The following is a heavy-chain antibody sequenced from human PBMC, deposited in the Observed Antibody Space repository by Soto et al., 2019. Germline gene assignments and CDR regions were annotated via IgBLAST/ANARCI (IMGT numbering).Heavy chain of an antibody. J-gene: IGHJ4*02. CDR2: IYRTVST. CDR3: ASRDPGNSVDY. Sequence: VQLQASGPGLVKPSGTLSLTCAVSGGSFTSNNWWTWVRHPPGQGLEWIGEIYRTVSTNYNPSLKSRVTISLYKSENQFTLKVTSLSAAATAVYYCASRDPGNSVDYWGQGTLVTVSS. CDR1: GGSFTSNNW. D-gene: IGHD5-12*01. V-gene: IGHV4-4*02.